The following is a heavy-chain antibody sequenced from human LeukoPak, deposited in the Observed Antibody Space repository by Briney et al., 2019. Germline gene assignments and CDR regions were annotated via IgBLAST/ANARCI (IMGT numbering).Heavy chain of an antibody. J-gene: IGHJ4*02. CDR1: GFTFSSYS. V-gene: IGHV3-21*01. CDR2: ISSSSSYI. CDR3: ASQGKELDY. D-gene: IGHD3-10*01. Sequence: GGSLRLSCAASGFTFSSYSMNWVRQAPGEGLEWVSSISSSSSYIYYADLVKGRFTISRDNAKNSLYLQMNSLRAEDTAVYYCASQGKELDYWGQGTLVTVSS.